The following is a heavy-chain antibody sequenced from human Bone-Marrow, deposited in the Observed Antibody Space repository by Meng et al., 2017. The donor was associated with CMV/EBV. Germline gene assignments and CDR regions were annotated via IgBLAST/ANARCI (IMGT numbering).Heavy chain of an antibody. J-gene: IGHJ4*02. V-gene: IGHV1-2*02. CDR2: INPNSGGT. CDR3: AREGVYCSSTSCYQYSSGWHAFGY. Sequence: ASVKVSCKASGYTFTGYYMHWVRQAPGQGLEWMGWINPNSGGTNYAQKFQGRVTMTRDTSISTAYMELSSLRSEDTAVYYCAREGVYCSSTSCYQYSSGWHAFGYWGQGTLVTVSS. D-gene: IGHD2-2*01. CDR1: GYTFTGYY.